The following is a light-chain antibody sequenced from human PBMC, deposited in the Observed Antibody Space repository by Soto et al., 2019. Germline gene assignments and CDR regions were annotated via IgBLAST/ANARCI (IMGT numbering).Light chain of an antibody. Sequence: EIVMTQSPATLSVSPGERATLSCRASQSVSSNLAWYQQKPGQAPRLLIYGASTRATGIPARFSGSGSGTEFTLTISSLQSEDFAVYYCQRYNNWPRNTFGQGTRLEIK. CDR2: GAS. CDR3: QRYNNWPRNT. CDR1: QSVSSN. J-gene: IGKJ5*01. V-gene: IGKV3-15*01.